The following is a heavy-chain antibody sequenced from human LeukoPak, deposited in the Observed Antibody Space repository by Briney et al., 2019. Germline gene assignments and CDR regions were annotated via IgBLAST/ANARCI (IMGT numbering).Heavy chain of an antibody. CDR3: ARVKGGYDSPLDI. CDR1: GFTFSSYS. CDR2: ISSSSSYI. J-gene: IGHJ3*02. D-gene: IGHD3-3*01. Sequence: PGGSLRLSCAASGFTFSSYSMNWVRQAPGKGLEWVSSISSSSSYIYYADSVKGRFTISRDNAKNSLYLQMNSLRAEDTAVYYCARVKGGYDSPLDIWGQGTMVTVSS. V-gene: IGHV3-21*04.